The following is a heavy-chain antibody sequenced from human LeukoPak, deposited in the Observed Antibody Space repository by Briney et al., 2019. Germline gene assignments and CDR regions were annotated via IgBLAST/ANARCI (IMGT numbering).Heavy chain of an antibody. Sequence: SETLSLTCTVSGGSISSSNFYWGWIRQPPGKGLEWIGSIYYSGSTYYNPSLKSRVTISVDTSKNQFSLKLSSVTAADTAVYYCARETGDYDFWSGYYQNYMDVWGKGTTVTVSS. CDR3: ARETGDYDFWSGYYQNYMDV. D-gene: IGHD3-3*01. J-gene: IGHJ6*03. CDR2: IYYSGST. CDR1: GGSISSSNFY. V-gene: IGHV4-39*07.